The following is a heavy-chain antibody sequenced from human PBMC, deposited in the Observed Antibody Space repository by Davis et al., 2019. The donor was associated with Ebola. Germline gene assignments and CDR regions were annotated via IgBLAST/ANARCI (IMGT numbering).Heavy chain of an antibody. V-gene: IGHV5-51*01. CDR1: GYSFTSYW. CDR3: ARQGYCNSTSCNNWLDP. CDR2: IYPGDSDT. J-gene: IGHJ5*02. Sequence: GESLKISCKGSGYSFTSYWIGWVRQMPGRGLEWMGIIYPGDSDTIYSPSFQGQVTISADKSISTAYLQWSSLKASDTAMYYCARQGYCNSTSCNNWLDPWGQGTLVTVSS. D-gene: IGHD2-2*01.